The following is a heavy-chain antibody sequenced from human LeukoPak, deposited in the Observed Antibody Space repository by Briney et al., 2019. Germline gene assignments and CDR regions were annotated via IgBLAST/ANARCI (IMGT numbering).Heavy chain of an antibody. Sequence: GGSLRLSCAASGFTFSSYWMSWVRQAPGKGLEWVANIKQGGSERNYVDSVKGRFTISRDNAKNSLYLQMNSLRAEDTAVYYCARTMDILTGYYKGLDAFDIWGQGTMVTVSS. CDR2: IKQGGSER. V-gene: IGHV3-7*01. CDR1: GFTFSSYW. D-gene: IGHD3-9*01. J-gene: IGHJ3*02. CDR3: ARTMDILTGYYKGLDAFDI.